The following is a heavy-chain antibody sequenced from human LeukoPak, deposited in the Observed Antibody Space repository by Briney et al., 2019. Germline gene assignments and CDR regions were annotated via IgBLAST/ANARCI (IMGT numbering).Heavy chain of an antibody. J-gene: IGHJ3*02. CDR2: IYYSGST. CDR1: GGSISSSSYY. Sequence: SETLSLTCTVSGGSISSSSYYWGWIRQPPGKGLEWIGSIYYSGSTYYNPSLKSRVTISVDTSKNQFSLKLSSVTAADTAVYYCARQSSTSSIPAFDIWDQGTMVTVSS. V-gene: IGHV4-39*01. CDR3: ARQSSTSSIPAFDI. D-gene: IGHD2-2*01.